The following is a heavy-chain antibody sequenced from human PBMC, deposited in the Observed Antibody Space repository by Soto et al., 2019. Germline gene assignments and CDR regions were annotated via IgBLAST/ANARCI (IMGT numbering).Heavy chain of an antibody. CDR3: AKDSSVVPAGNWFDP. V-gene: IGHV3-23*01. J-gene: IGHJ5*02. CDR2: ISGSGGST. D-gene: IGHD2-2*01. Sequence: EVQLLESGGGLVQPGGSLRLSCAASGFTFSSYAMSWVRQAPGKGLEWVSAISGSGGSTYYADSVKGRFTITRDNSKNTLYLQMNSLRAEDTAVYYCAKDSSVVPAGNWFDPWGQGTLVTVSS. CDR1: GFTFSSYA.